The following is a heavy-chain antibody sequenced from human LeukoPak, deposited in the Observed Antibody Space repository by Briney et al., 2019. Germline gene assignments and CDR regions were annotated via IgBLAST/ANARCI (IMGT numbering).Heavy chain of an antibody. Sequence: ASVKVSCKASGYTFTSYGISWVRQAPGQGLEWMGWMNPNSGNTGYAQKFQGRVTMTRNTSISTAYMELSSLRSEDTAVYYCARIRYRSGGSCYRIDAFDIWGQGTMVTVSS. CDR1: GYTFTSYG. V-gene: IGHV1-8*02. D-gene: IGHD2-15*01. J-gene: IGHJ3*02. CDR3: ARIRYRSGGSCYRIDAFDI. CDR2: MNPNSGNT.